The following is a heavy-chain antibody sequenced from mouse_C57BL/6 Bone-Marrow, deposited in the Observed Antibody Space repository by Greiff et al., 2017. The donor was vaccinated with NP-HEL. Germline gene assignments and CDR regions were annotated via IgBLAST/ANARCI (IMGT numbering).Heavy chain of an antibody. CDR2: IYPGGGYT. Sequence: VQLQQSGAELVRPGTSVKMSCKASGYTFTNYWIGWAKQRPGHGLEWIGDIYPGGGYTNYNEKFKGKATLTADKSSSTAYMQFSSLTSEDSAIYYCARSRRTTVVAPYAMDYWGQGTSVTVSS. D-gene: IGHD1-1*01. J-gene: IGHJ4*01. CDR3: ARSRRTTVVAPYAMDY. CDR1: GYTFTNYW. V-gene: IGHV1-63*01.